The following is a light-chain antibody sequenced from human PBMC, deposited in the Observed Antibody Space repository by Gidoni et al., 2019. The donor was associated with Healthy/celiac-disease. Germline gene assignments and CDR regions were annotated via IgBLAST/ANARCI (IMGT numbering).Light chain of an antibody. Sequence: EIVLTQSPGTLSLSPGERATLSCRASQSVSSSYLAGYQQKPGHAPRLLIYGASSRATGIPDRFSGSGAGTDFTLTISRLEPEDFAVYYCQQYGSSPLTFGGGTKVEIK. CDR2: GAS. J-gene: IGKJ4*01. CDR3: QQYGSSPLT. V-gene: IGKV3-20*01. CDR1: QSVSSSY.